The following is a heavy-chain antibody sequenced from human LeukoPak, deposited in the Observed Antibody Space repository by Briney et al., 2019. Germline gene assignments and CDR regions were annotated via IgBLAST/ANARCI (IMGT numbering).Heavy chain of an antibody. J-gene: IGHJ4*02. V-gene: IGHV3-30*02. D-gene: IGHD6-13*01. CDR2: MRYDGSVT. Sequence: PGGSLRLSCATSGFTLCTSGMHSGRGAPGQGLEWVAVMRYDGSVTYSTDTLKGRFMISRDNSNKTLYLQRNSLRGEGTAVYYCAKDSSIAAAGRLGFDYWGQGTLVTVSS. CDR3: AKDSSIAAAGRLGFDY. CDR1: GFTLCTSG.